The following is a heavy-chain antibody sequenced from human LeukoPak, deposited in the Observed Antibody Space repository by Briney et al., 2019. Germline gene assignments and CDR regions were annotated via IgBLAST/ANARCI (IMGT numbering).Heavy chain of an antibody. V-gene: IGHV1-18*01. CDR1: GYTFISYG. J-gene: IGHJ5*02. Sequence: ASVKVSCKASGYTFISYGINWVRQAPGQGLEWMGWISPYNGNTNYAQKFQGRVTMTTDTSTSTAYMELRSLKSDDAAVYYCARGEGVAARQSWLDPWGQGTLVTASS. CDR2: ISPYNGNT. CDR3: ARGEGVAARQSWLDP. D-gene: IGHD6-6*01.